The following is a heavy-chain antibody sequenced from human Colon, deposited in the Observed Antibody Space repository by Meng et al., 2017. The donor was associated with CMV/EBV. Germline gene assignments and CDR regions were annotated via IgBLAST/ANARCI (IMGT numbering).Heavy chain of an antibody. CDR3: ARDGPVAGLGDALDI. CDR2: FSTYTGNT. V-gene: IGHV1-18*01. J-gene: IGHJ3*02. CDR1: GYTISNYG. Sequence: ASVKVSCKASGYTISNYGISWVRQAPGQGLEWMGCFSTYTGNTIYAQKLQGRITLTTDTSTNTAYMELRSLRFDDTAVYYCARDGPVAGLGDALDIWGQGTMVTVSS. D-gene: IGHD6-19*01.